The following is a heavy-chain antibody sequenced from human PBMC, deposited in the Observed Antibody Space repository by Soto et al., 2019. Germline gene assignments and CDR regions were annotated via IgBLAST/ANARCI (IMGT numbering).Heavy chain of an antibody. Sequence: QVQLQESGPGLVKPSGTLSLTCAVSGGSISSSSWWTWVRQSPGKGLEWIGEFFESGATNYNPSLKSQLTMSVYKSKNQFSLNLSSLTAADTAVYFCTTSHAGELNNWGHGTLVTVSS. CDR2: FFESGAT. V-gene: IGHV4-4*02. CDR1: GGSISSSSW. J-gene: IGHJ4*01. D-gene: IGHD1-7*01. CDR3: TTSHAGELNN.